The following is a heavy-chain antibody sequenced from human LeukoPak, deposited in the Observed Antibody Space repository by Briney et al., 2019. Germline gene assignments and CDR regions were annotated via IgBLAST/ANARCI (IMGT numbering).Heavy chain of an antibody. Sequence: SETLSLTCSVSGVSVSTYYWSWIRQPAGKGLEWIGRVYISGRTNYNPSLKSRVTISVDTSRNQFSLNLTSVTAADTAVYFCARHPPLGIEQIHWLDPWGQGTLATVSS. J-gene: IGHJ5*02. CDR2: VYISGRT. CDR3: ARHPPLGIEQIHWLDP. D-gene: IGHD7-27*01. V-gene: IGHV4-4*07. CDR1: GVSVSTYY.